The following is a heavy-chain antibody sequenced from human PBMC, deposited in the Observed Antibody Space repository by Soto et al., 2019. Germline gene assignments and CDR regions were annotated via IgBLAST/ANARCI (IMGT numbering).Heavy chain of an antibody. Sequence: QAQVVQSGAEVRKPGSSVKLSCKASEGTFNSYAIAWVRQAPGQGLEWMGGIIPYSNTLNYAQKFQDRVTITADYSTNTVYMKLSSLRSDDTDFYFCASGASRWYPYFFDSGAQGTMVTVSS. V-gene: IGHV1-69*01. CDR1: EGTFNSYA. J-gene: IGHJ4*02. CDR3: ASGASRWYPYFFDS. CDR2: IIPYSNTL. D-gene: IGHD6-13*01.